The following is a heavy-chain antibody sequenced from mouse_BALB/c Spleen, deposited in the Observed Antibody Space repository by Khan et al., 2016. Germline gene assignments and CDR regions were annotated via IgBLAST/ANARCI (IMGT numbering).Heavy chain of an antibody. V-gene: IGHV2-6-4*01. CDR1: GFSLSRYS. J-gene: IGHJ3*01. CDR2: IWGGGST. CDR3: ARATMITPFAY. Sequence: QVQLKESGPGLVAPSQSLAITCTVSGFSLSRYSVHWVRQPPGKGLEWLGMIWGGGSTDYNSALKSRLSISKDNSKSQAFLKMNSLPTDDTAMYYCARATMITPFAYWGQGTLVTVSA. D-gene: IGHD2-4*01.